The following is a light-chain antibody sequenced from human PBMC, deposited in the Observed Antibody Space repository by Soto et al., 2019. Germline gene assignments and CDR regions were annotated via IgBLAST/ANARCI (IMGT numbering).Light chain of an antibody. CDR1: QSVSSSY. CDR2: GSS. J-gene: IGKJ1*01. CDR3: QQYGGSWT. V-gene: IGKV3-20*01. Sequence: EIVWTQSPGTLSLSPGERATLACRASQSVSSSYLAWYQQKPGQAPRLLIHGSSSRATGIPDRFSGSGSGTDFTLTISRLEPEDFAVYYCQQYGGSWTFGQGTKVEIK.